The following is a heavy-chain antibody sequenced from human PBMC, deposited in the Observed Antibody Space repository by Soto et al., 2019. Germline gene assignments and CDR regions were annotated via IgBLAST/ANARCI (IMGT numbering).Heavy chain of an antibody. CDR2: MNPNSGNT. CDR3: ARARGYYYGSGPV. J-gene: IGHJ6*02. D-gene: IGHD3-10*01. CDR1: GYTSTSYY. Sequence: ASVKVSCKASGYTSTSYYINWVRQATGQGLEWMGWMNPNSGNTGYAQKCQGRVTMTRNTSISTAYMELRRLRAEDTAVPYCARARGYYYGSGPVWGQGTTVTVSS. V-gene: IGHV1-8*01.